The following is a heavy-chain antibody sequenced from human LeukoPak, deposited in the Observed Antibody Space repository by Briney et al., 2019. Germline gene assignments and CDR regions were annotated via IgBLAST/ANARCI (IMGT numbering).Heavy chain of an antibody. D-gene: IGHD1-26*01. CDR2: IYYSGST. Sequence: KPSETLSLTCTVSGGSISSYYWSWIRQPPGKGLEWIGYIYYSGSTNYNPSLKSRVTISVDTSKNQFSLKLSSVTAADTAVYYCARVRSGSHYFGYWGQGTLVTVSS. V-gene: IGHV4-59*01. CDR1: GGSISSYY. J-gene: IGHJ4*02. CDR3: ARVRSGSHYFGY.